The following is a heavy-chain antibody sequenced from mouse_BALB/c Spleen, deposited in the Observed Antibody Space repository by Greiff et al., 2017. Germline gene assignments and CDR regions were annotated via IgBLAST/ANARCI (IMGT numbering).Heavy chain of an antibody. CDR1: GYTFTSYW. J-gene: IGHJ4*01. Sequence: QVQLQQSGAELAKPGASVKMSCKASGYTFTSYWMHWVKQRPGQGLEWIGYINPSTGYTEYNQKFKDKATLTADKSSSTAYMQLSSLTSEDSAVYYCADGPCVNALDYWGQGTAVTVSS. CDR2: INPSTGYT. CDR3: ADGPCVNALDY. V-gene: IGHV1-7*01. D-gene: IGHD2-3*01.